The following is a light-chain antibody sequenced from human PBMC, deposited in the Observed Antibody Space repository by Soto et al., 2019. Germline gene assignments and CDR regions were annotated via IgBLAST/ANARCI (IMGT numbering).Light chain of an antibody. V-gene: IGKV3-15*01. CDR3: QQYNNWAPWT. CDR2: GAS. J-gene: IGKJ1*01. CDR1: QGIGDT. Sequence: TLSPATLSLSPGEGVTLSGRASQGIGDTLAWYQQKPVQAPRLLIYGASTRVTGVPARFSGSEFGTEFTLTISSMQSEDFAVYFCQQYNNWAPWTFGQGTKVDI.